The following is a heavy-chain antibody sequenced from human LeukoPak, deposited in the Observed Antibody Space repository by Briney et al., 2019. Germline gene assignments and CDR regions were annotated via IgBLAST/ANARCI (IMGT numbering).Heavy chain of an antibody. J-gene: IGHJ4*02. CDR2: INQDGSVI. Sequence: GGSLRLSCAASGFTFTNYWMTWVRQAPGKGLEWVANINQDGSVIYYVDSLKGRFTISRDNAKKPVHLQMNSLRVEDTAVYLCARIGYSSSSLDYWGQGTLVTVSS. D-gene: IGHD2-2*01. CDR3: ARIGYSSSSLDY. CDR1: GFTFTNYW. V-gene: IGHV3-7*01.